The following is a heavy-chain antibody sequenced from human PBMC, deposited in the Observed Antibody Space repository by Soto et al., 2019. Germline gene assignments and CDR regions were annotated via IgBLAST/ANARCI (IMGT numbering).Heavy chain of an antibody. CDR3: ARGGCSSTSCYSRYYYYGMDV. D-gene: IGHD2-2*01. J-gene: IGHJ6*02. Sequence: WETLSLTCAVYGGSFSGYYWSWIRQPPGKGLEWIGEINHSGSTNYNPSLKSRVTISVDTSKNQFSLKLSSVTAADTAVYYCARGGCSSTSCYSRYYYYGMDVWGQGATVTVSS. CDR2: INHSGST. CDR1: GGSFSGYY. V-gene: IGHV4-34*01.